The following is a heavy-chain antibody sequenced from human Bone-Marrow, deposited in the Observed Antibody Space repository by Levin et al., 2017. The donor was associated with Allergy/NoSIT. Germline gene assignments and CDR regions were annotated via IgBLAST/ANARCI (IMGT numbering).Heavy chain of an antibody. CDR3: ASHHCATAACSVLLFDF. D-gene: IGHD2-15*01. V-gene: IGHV3-30*03. CDR1: GFTFRMYD. Sequence: GESLKISCAASGFTFRMYDMHWVRQAPGKGLEWVAVISYVGKNRYYAGSVKGRFTISRDNSKNTLYLQMNSLSAEDTAVYYCASHHCATAACSVLLFDFWGQGSLVTVSS. J-gene: IGHJ4*02. CDR2: ISYVGKNR.